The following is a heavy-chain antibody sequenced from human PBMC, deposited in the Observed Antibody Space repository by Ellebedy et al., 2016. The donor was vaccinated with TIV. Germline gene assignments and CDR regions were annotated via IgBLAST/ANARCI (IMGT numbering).Heavy chain of an antibody. CDR3: AKSDWFDP. J-gene: IGHJ5*02. Sequence: PGGSLRLSCPASGFTFSGYWMHWVRQPPGKGLVWVSRIKNDGSRTSYADSVKGRFTVSRDNAKNTLFLQMNSLRDEDTGIYYCAKSDWFDPWGQGTLVTVSS. CDR1: GFTFSGYW. V-gene: IGHV3-74*01. CDR2: IKNDGSRT.